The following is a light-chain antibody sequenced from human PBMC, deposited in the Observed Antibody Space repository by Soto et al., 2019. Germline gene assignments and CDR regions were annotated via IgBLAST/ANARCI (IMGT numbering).Light chain of an antibody. CDR2: DAS. Sequence: EIVMTQSPATLSVSPGERATLSCMASQSVSSNLAWYQQKPGQAPRLLIYDASNRATGIPARFSGSGSGTDFTLTISSLEPEDFAVYYCQQRSNWPRITFGQGTRLEIK. V-gene: IGKV3-11*01. CDR1: QSVSSN. CDR3: QQRSNWPRIT. J-gene: IGKJ5*01.